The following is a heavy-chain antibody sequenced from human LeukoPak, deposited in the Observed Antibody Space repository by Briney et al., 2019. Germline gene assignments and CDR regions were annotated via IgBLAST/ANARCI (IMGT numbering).Heavy chain of an antibody. CDR1: GFTFSSYG. CDR2: IRYDGSNK. V-gene: IGHV3-30*02. J-gene: IGHJ4*02. Sequence: GGSLRLSCAASGFTFSSYGMHWVRQAPGKGLEWVAFIRYDGSNKYYADSVKGRFTTSRDNSKNTLYLQMNSLRAEDTAVYYCAKDQREMATIGSYFDYWGQGTLVTVSS. CDR3: AKDQREMATIGSYFDY. D-gene: IGHD5-24*01.